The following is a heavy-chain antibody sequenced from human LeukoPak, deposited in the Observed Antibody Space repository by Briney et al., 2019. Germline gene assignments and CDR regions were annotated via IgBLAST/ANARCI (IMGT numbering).Heavy chain of an antibody. CDR3: ARAKARTYYFDY. V-gene: IGHV4-30-2*01. D-gene: IGHD5-12*01. Sequence: SQTLSLTRAVSGGSISSGGYSWSWIRQPPGKGLEWIGYIYHSGSTYYNPSLKSRVTISVDRSKNQFSLKLSSVTAADTAVYYCARAKARTYYFDYWGQGTLVTVSS. J-gene: IGHJ4*02. CDR2: IYHSGST. CDR1: GGSISSGGYS.